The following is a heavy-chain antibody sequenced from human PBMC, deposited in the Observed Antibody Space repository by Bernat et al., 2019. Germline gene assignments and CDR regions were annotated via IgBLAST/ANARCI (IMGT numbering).Heavy chain of an antibody. V-gene: IGHV3-30-3*01. Sequence: QVQLVESGGDVVQPGRSLRLSCAASGFTFSSYTLHWVRQAPGKGLEWVAVISYDGSNKYYADSVKGRFTISRDNSKNTLYLQMNSLRTEDTAVYYCARGDSSGYLFDYWGQGTLVTVSS. D-gene: IGHD3-22*01. CDR2: ISYDGSNK. CDR3: ARGDSSGYLFDY. CDR1: GFTFSSYT. J-gene: IGHJ4*02.